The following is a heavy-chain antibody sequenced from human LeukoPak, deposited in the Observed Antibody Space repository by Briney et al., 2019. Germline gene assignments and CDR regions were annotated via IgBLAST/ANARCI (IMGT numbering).Heavy chain of an antibody. J-gene: IGHJ4*02. CDR2: ISYDGGNK. CDR1: GFTFSRSA. D-gene: IGHD6-6*01. V-gene: IGHV3-30*04. CDR3: VSLGYSSSSVRY. Sequence: GGSLRLSCAASGFTFSRSAMHWVRQAPGKGLEWVAIISYDGGNKYYADSVKGRFSISRDNSKNTLYLQMNSLRAEDTAVYFCVSLGYSSSSVRYWGQGTLVTVSS.